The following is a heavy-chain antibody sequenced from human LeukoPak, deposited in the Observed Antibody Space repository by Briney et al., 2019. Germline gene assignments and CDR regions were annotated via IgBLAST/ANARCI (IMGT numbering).Heavy chain of an antibody. CDR2: ISSSSSYI. D-gene: IGHD3-3*01. CDR3: ARDNTSDDFWGGYYTPSWFDP. V-gene: IGHV3-21*01. Sequence: GGSLRLSCAASGFTFSSYRMNWVRQAPGKGLEWVSSISSSSSYIYYADSVKGRFTISRDNAKNSLYLQMNSLRAEDTAVYYCARDNTSDDFWGGYYTPSWFDPWGQGTLVTVSS. J-gene: IGHJ5*02. CDR1: GFTFSSYR.